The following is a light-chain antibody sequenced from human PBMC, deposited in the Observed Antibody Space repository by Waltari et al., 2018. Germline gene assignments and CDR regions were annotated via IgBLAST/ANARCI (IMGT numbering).Light chain of an antibody. CDR3: LQALQVPAT. V-gene: IGKV2-28*01. J-gene: IGKJ3*01. CDR2: FGS. CDR1: QNLLGSNGYNY. Sequence: DIVMTQSPLSLPVTLGEPASISCRSSQNLLGSNGYNYLDWYVQKPGQSPQVLIYFGSNRASGVPDRISGSGSGTDFTLKISRVEADDVGIYYCLQALQVPATFGPGTRVEIK.